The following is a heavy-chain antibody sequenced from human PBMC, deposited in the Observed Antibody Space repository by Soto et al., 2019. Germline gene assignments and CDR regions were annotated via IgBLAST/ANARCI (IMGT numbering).Heavy chain of an antibody. CDR2: ISGSGGST. Sequence: GGSLRLSCAASGFTFSSYAMSWVRQAPGKGLEWVSAISGSGGSTYYADSVKGRFTISRDNSKNTLYLQMNSLRAEDTAVYYCAKVKSAVAVAYWYFDLWGRGTLVTVSS. J-gene: IGHJ2*01. D-gene: IGHD6-19*01. CDR1: GFTFSSYA. V-gene: IGHV3-23*01. CDR3: AKVKSAVAVAYWYFDL.